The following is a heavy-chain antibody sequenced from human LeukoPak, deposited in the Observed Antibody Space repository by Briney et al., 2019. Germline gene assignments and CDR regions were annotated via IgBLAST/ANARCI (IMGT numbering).Heavy chain of an antibody. J-gene: IGHJ4*02. Sequence: GGSLRLSCAASGFTFSSYSMTWVRQAPGKGLEWVSSISSSSSYIYFADSVKGRFTISRDNAKNSLYLQMNSLRAEDTAVYYCARDRERWRFGEFDYWGQGTLVTVSS. D-gene: IGHD3-10*01. CDR1: GFTFSSYS. CDR3: ARDRERWRFGEFDY. V-gene: IGHV3-21*01. CDR2: ISSSSSYI.